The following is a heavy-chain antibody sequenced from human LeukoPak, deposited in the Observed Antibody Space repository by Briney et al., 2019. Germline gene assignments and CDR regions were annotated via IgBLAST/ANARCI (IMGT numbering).Heavy chain of an antibody. CDR3: ARETGFGVVQAFDI. D-gene: IGHD3-3*01. CDR2: IYHSGST. Sequence: PSETLSLTCTVSGGSISSSSYYWSWIRQPPGKGLEWIGYIYHSGSTYYNPSLKSRVTISVDTSKNQFSLKLSSVTAADTAVYYCARETGFGVVQAFDIWGQGTMVTVSS. J-gene: IGHJ3*02. V-gene: IGHV4-30-2*01. CDR1: GGSISSSSYY.